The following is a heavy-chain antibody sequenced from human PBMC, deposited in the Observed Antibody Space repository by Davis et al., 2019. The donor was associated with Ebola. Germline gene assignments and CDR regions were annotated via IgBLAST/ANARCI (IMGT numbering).Heavy chain of an antibody. V-gene: IGHV1-2*06. CDR1: GYTFTGNY. CDR2: INPNSGGT. D-gene: IGHD6-13*01. Sequence: ASVKVSCKASGYTFTGNYIQWVRQAPGQGLEWMGRINPNSGGTNYAQKFQGRVTMTRDTSISTAYMELSRLRSDDTAVYYCAREERSSWSFDYWGQGTLVTVSS. J-gene: IGHJ4*02. CDR3: AREERSSWSFDY.